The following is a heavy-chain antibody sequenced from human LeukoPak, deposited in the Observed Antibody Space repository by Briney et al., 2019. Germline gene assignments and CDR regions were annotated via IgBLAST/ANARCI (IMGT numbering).Heavy chain of an antibody. Sequence: ASVKVSCKASGYTFTGYNIHWVRQAPGQGLEWMGWINPNSGRTNYAQKFQSRVTITRDTSINTAYMEVSRLRSDDTAVYYCARDRLAAAVSGGGGEGTLVTVFS. CDR3: ARDRLAAAVSGG. CDR1: GYTFTGYN. V-gene: IGHV1-2*02. J-gene: IGHJ4*02. CDR2: INPNSGRT. D-gene: IGHD6-13*01.